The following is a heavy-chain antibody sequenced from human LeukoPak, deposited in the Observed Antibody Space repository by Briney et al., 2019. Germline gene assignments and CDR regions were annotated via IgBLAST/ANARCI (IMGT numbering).Heavy chain of an antibody. CDR2: IYHSGST. V-gene: IGHV4-59*12. J-gene: IGHJ6*03. CDR1: GGSISSYY. Sequence: SETLSLTCTVSGGSISSYYWSWIRQPPGKGLEWIGYIYHSGSTYYNPSLKSRVTISVDRSKNQFSLKLSSVTAADTAVYYCARADERAPYYYYMDVWGKGTTVTVSS. CDR3: ARADERAPYYYYMDV.